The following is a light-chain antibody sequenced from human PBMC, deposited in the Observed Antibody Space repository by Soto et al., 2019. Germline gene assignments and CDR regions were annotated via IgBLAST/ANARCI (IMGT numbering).Light chain of an antibody. V-gene: IGKV1-5*01. CDR3: QQYYSYSPWT. J-gene: IGKJ1*01. Sequence: DIQMTQSPSTLSASVGDRVTITCRARESISKWLAWHQQKPGKAPKLLMDEASRLESGVPSRFSGSGSGTAFALSISSLQPDDFAADYCQQYYSYSPWTLGQGTKVELK. CDR2: EAS. CDR1: ESISKW.